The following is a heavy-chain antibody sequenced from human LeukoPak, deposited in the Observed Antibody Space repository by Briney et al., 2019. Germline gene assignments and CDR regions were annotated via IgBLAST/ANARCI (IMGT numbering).Heavy chain of an antibody. CDR1: GFTFSSCS. D-gene: IGHD1-14*01. J-gene: IGHJ4*02. CDR3: ARGRATGRSGGDY. CDR2: ISSGSSSI. V-gene: IGHV3-48*02. Sequence: PGGSLRLSCAASGFTFSSCSMNWVRQAPGKGLEWVSYISSGSSSIYYADSVEGRFTISRDNAENSLYLQMNSLRDEDTAVYYCARGRATGRSGGDYWGQGTLVTVSS.